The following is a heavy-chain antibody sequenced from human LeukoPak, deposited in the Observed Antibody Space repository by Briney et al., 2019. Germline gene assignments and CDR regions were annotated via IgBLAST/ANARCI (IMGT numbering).Heavy chain of an antibody. CDR1: GFTFSSYW. Sequence: PGGSLRLSCAASGFTFSSYWMSWVRQAPGKGLESVANIKQDGSEKYYVDSVKGRFTISRDNAKNSLYLQMNSLRAEDTAVYYCARAAGGLLLPYSPFDYRGQRTLVTVSS. CDR2: IKQDGSEK. V-gene: IGHV3-7*01. D-gene: IGHD3-22*01. CDR3: ARAAGGLLLPYSPFDY. J-gene: IGHJ4*02.